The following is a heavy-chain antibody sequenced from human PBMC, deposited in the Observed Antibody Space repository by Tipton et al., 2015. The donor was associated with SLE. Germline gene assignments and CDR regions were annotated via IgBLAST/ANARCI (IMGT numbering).Heavy chain of an antibody. D-gene: IGHD3-22*01. V-gene: IGHV4-59*01. Sequence: TLSLTCTVSGGSIRSYYWSWIRQPPGQGLEWIGYVYYSEITSYNPSLKSRVTISLDTSKNQFSLNLSSVTAADTAVYYCARGGIYHDYSGNFDYWGQGTLVSASS. CDR3: ARGGIYHDYSGNFDY. J-gene: IGHJ4*02. CDR1: GGSIRSYY. CDR2: VYYSEIT.